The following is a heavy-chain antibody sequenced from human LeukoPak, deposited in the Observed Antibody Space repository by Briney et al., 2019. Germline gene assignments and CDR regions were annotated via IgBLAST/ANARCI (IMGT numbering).Heavy chain of an antibody. CDR1: GGSISSYY. D-gene: IGHD2-8*01. CDR3: ARESVYGADY. Sequence: PSETLSLTCTVSGGSISSYYWSWIRQPPGKGLEWIGYIYYSGSTNYNPSLKSRVIISVDTSKNQFSLKLSSVTAADTAVYYCARESVYGADYWGQGTLVTVSS. J-gene: IGHJ4*02. CDR2: IYYSGST. V-gene: IGHV4-59*13.